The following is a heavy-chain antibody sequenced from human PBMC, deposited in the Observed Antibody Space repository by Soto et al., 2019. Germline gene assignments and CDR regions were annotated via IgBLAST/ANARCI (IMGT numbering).Heavy chain of an antibody. V-gene: IGHV1-2*04. CDR3: ARDRAVRGVIIGNDAFDI. Sequence: ASGKVSCKGAAYTFTGCFMLCVGQFPGQGLEWMGWINPNSGGTNYAQKFQGWVTMTRDTSISTAYMELSRLRSDDTAVYYCARDRAVRGVIIGNDAFDIWGQGTMVTVSS. CDR1: AYTFTGCF. CDR2: INPNSGGT. J-gene: IGHJ3*02. D-gene: IGHD3-10*01.